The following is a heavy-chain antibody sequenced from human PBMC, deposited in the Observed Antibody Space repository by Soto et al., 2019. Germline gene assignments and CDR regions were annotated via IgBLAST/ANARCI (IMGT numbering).Heavy chain of an antibody. J-gene: IGHJ4*02. Sequence: EVQLVQSGGGLVQPGGSLRLSCEVSGFNFSGHWMSWVRQAPGKGLEWVATIKQDGIEKYYVDSVKGRFTISRDNTKNSLYLQMSSLRADETAVYYCARESARWLLSFFDYWGRGTVVTVSP. CDR3: ARESARWLLSFFDY. D-gene: IGHD5-12*01. CDR1: GFNFSGHW. V-gene: IGHV3-7*01. CDR2: IKQDGIEK.